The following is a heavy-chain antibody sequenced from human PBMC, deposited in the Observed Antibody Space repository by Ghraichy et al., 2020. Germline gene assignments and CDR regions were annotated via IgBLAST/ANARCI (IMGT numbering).Heavy chain of an antibody. CDR2: TYYRSKWYT. Sequence: SETLSLTCAISGDSVSSNSATWNWIRQSPSRGLEWLGRTYYRSKWYTNYAVSVKSRITINPDTSKNQFSMQLNSVTPEDTAVYYCARDPNWGDVFDIWGQGTMVTVSS. CDR3: ARDPNWGDVFDI. CDR1: GDSVSSNSAT. J-gene: IGHJ3*02. V-gene: IGHV6-1*01. D-gene: IGHD7-27*01.